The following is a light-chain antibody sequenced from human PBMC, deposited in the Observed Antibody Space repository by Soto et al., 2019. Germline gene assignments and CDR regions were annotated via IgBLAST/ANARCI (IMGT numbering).Light chain of an antibody. CDR2: EGS. CDR1: SSDVGSYNL. V-gene: IGLV2-23*01. Sequence: QSALTQPASVSGSPGQSITISCTGTSSDVGSYNLVSWYQQHPGKAPKLMIYEGSKRPSGVSNRFSGSKSGNTASLTISGLQSVDEADYHCSSYAGSTTLVFGGGTNVTVL. CDR3: SSYAGSTTLV. J-gene: IGLJ2*01.